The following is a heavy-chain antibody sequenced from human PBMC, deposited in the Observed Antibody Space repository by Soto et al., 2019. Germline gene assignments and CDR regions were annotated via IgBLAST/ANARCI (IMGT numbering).Heavy chain of an antibody. CDR3: ARERAAFLRSYYYYYGMDV. V-gene: IGHV4-61*01. J-gene: IGHJ6*02. Sequence: PSETLSLTCTVSGGSVSSGSYYWSWIRQPPGKGLEWIGYIYYSGSTNYNPSLKSRVTISVDTSKNQFSLKLSSVTAADTAVYYCARERAAFLRSYYYYYGMDVWGQGTTVTVSS. D-gene: IGHD3-16*01. CDR2: IYYSGST. CDR1: GGSVSSGSYY.